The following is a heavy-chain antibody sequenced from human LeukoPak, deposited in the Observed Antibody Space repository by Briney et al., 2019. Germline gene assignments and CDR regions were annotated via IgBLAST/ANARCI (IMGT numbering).Heavy chain of an antibody. CDR3: AKDAGPQQLVFFDS. Sequence: GGSLRLSCTATGFTFSNFGMAWVRQAPGQGLEWVSTISGSGGNMYQADSVKGRFTISRDNSRSTLYLQMNSLRAEDTAVYYCAKDAGPQQLVFFDSWGQGTLVTVSS. CDR1: GFTFSNFG. CDR2: ISGSGGNM. J-gene: IGHJ4*02. D-gene: IGHD6-6*01. V-gene: IGHV3-23*01.